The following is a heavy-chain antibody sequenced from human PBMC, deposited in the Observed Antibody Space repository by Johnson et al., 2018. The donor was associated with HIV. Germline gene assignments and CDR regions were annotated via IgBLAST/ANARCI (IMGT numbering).Heavy chain of an antibody. CDR2: IRYEGNNK. CDR1: GITFSSSG. D-gene: IGHD2-15*01. J-gene: IGHJ3*02. Sequence: QVQLVESGGGVVQPGGSLRLSCAASGITFSSSGMNWVRQAPGKGLEWVSFIRYEGNNKYYTDSVKGLFTISRDNSKNTLYLTMNSLSAEDTAVYYCALGGSWYAFDIWGQGTMVTVSS. V-gene: IGHV3-30*02. CDR3: ALGGSWYAFDI.